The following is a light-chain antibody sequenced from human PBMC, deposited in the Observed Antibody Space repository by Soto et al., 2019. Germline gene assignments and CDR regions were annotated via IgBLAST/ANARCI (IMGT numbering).Light chain of an antibody. V-gene: IGKV3-20*01. CDR3: QQYGSSPPWT. CDR1: QSVSSSY. J-gene: IGKJ1*01. CDR2: GAS. Sequence: EIVLTQSPGTLSLSPGERATLSCRASQSVSSSYLAWYQQKPGQPPRLLIYGASSRATGIPDRFSGSGSGTDFTLTISRLEPEDFAVYYGQQYGSSPPWTCGQGTKVEIK.